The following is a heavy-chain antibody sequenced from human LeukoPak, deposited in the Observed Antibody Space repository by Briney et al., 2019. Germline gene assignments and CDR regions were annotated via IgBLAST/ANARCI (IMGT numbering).Heavy chain of an antibody. D-gene: IGHD3-3*01. CDR3: ARGPHYDFQLDY. CDR2: IFYSGST. Sequence: SETLSLTCTVSGVSISSGDYYWSWIRQHPGKGLEWIGYIFYSGSTYYNPSLKSRVTISVDTSKNQFSLKLSSVTAADTAVYYCARGPHYDFQLDYWGQGTLVTVSS. CDR1: GVSISSGDYY. J-gene: IGHJ4*02. V-gene: IGHV4-31*03.